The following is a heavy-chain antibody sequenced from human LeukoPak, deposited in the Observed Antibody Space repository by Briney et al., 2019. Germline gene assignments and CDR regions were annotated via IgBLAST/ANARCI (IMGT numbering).Heavy chain of an antibody. CDR1: GVTFSSYA. J-gene: IGHJ4*02. CDR2: ISAYNGNT. D-gene: IGHD2-15*01. CDR3: ARDRRRYCSGGSCYSDY. V-gene: IGHV1-18*01. Sequence: ASVKLSCTASGVTFSSYAISWVRQAPGQGLEWMGWISAYNGNTNYAQKLQGRVTMTTDTSTSTAYMELRSLRSDDTAVYYCARDRRRYCSGGSCYSDYGGQGTLVTVSS.